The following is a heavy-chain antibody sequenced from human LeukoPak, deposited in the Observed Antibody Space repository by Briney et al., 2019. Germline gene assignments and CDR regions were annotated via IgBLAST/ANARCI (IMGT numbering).Heavy chain of an antibody. CDR2: INPNSGGT. Sequence: ASVKVSCKASGYTFTGYYMHWVRQAPGQGLEWMGWINPNSGGTNYAQKFQGRVTMTGDTSISTAYMELSRLRSDDTAVYYCARGSSSWYTGYYYYMDVWGKGTTVTVSS. D-gene: IGHD6-13*01. CDR3: ARGSSSWYTGYYYYMDV. CDR1: GYTFTGYY. V-gene: IGHV1-2*02. J-gene: IGHJ6*03.